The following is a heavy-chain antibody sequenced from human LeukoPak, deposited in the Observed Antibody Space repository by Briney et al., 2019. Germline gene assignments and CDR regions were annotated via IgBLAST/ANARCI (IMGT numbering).Heavy chain of an antibody. Sequence: PSETLSLTCTVSGGSISSSSYYWGWIRQPPGKGLEWIGSIYYSGSTYYNPSLKSRVTISVDTSKNQFSLKLSSVTAADTAVYYCARHQGGITMIVVVGGAFDIWGQGTMVTVAS. CDR2: IYYSGST. CDR1: GGSISSSSYY. D-gene: IGHD3-22*01. J-gene: IGHJ3*02. CDR3: ARHQGGITMIVVVGGAFDI. V-gene: IGHV4-39*01.